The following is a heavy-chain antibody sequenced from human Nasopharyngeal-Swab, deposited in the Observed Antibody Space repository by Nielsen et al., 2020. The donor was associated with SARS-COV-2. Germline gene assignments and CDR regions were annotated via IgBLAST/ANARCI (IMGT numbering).Heavy chain of an antibody. D-gene: IGHD6-19*01. Sequence: GESLKISCEASGFGFSAFAMSWVRQAPGKGLEWVSAAGGNDGSTFYADSVRGRFTISRDNSKNTLYLQMNSLRAEDTALYYCAKKYGTRGWYVGLDYWGQGTQVTVSS. CDR1: GFGFSAFA. CDR2: AGGNDGST. CDR3: AKKYGTRGWYVGLDY. V-gene: IGHV3-23*01. J-gene: IGHJ4*02.